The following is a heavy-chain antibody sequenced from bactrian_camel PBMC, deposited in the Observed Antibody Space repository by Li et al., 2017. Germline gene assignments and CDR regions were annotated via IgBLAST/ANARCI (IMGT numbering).Heavy chain of an antibody. CDR3: VIGFLADFGY. J-gene: IGHJ6*01. CDR2: TGSGRGST. Sequence: QLVESGGSLVQPGGSLRLSCAASGFTFSTYTMSWVRQAAGKGLEWLASTGSGRGSTRYSDSVKGRFTISRDNAENTLYLQLNSLKTDDTAVYYCVIGFLADFGYADQGTQVTVS. V-gene: IGHV3S42*01. D-gene: IGHD1*01. CDR1: GFTFSTYT.